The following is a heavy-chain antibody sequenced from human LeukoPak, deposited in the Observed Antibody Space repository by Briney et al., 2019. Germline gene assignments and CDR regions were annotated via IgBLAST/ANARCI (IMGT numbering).Heavy chain of an antibody. CDR1: GGTFSSYA. CDR2: ILPIFGTA. V-gene: IGHV1-69*01. D-gene: IGHD7-27*01. Sequence: GSSVKVSCKASGGTFSSYAISWVRQAPGQGLEWMGGILPIFGTANYAQKFQGRVTITADESTSTAYMELSSLRSEDTAVYYCARARSIWDYFGYWGQGTLVTVSS. J-gene: IGHJ4*02. CDR3: ARARSIWDYFGY.